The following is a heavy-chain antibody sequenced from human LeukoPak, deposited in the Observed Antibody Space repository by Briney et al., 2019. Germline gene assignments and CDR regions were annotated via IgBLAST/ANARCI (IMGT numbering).Heavy chain of an antibody. CDR3: AREVLYANGYFDY. CDR2: ISSSGSTI. CDR1: GFTFSDYY. J-gene: IGHJ4*02. Sequence: GGSLRLSYAASGFTFSDYYMSWIRQAPGKGLEWVSYISSSGSTIYYADSVKGRFTISRDNAKNSLYLQMNSLRAEDTAVYYCAREVLYANGYFDYWGQGTLVTVSS. V-gene: IGHV3-11*01. D-gene: IGHD2-8*01.